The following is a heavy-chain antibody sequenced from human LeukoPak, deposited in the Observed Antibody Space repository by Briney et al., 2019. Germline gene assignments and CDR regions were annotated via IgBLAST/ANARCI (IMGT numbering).Heavy chain of an antibody. CDR3: ASSGFLSGYKPLDY. V-gene: IGHV4-34*01. Sequence: SETLSLTCAVYGGSFSGYYWSWIRQPPGKGLEWIGEINHSGSTNYNPFLKSRVTISVDTSKNQFSLKLSYVTAADTAVYYCASSGFLSGYKPLDYWGQGTLVTVSS. CDR1: GGSFSGYY. CDR2: INHSGST. J-gene: IGHJ4*02. D-gene: IGHD3-3*01.